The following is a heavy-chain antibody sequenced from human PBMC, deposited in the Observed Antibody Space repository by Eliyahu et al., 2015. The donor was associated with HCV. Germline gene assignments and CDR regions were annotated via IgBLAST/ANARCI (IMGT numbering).Heavy chain of an antibody. J-gene: IGHJ4*02. Sequence: QVQLQESGPGLVKPSETLSLTCTVSGGSISSYYWSWIRQPPGKGLEWIGYIYYSGSTNYNPSLKSRVTISVDTSKNQFSLKLSSVTAADTAVYYCARDFNGRFPYYFDYWGQGTLVTVSS. CDR2: IYYSGST. V-gene: IGHV4-59*01. CDR1: GGSISSYY. D-gene: IGHD2-8*01. CDR3: ARDFNGRFPYYFDY.